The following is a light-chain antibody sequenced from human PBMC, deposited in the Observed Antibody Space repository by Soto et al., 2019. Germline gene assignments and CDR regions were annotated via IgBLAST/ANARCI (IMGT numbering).Light chain of an antibody. CDR1: SSDVGSYNL. V-gene: IGLV2-23*01. Sequence: QSALTQPASVSGSPGQSITISCTGTSSDVGSYNLVSWYQQHPGKAPKLMIYEGSKRPSGVSNRFSGSKSGNTASLTLSGLQAEDEADYYCPSYAGSSTLVFGGGTKVTAL. CDR2: EGS. J-gene: IGLJ2*01. CDR3: PSYAGSSTLV.